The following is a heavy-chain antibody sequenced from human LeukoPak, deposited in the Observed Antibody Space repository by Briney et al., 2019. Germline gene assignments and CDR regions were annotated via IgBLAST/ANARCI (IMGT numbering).Heavy chain of an antibody. CDR3: ALTNPPGYFSDAFDI. CDR2: ISYDGSNK. V-gene: IGHV3-30*04. J-gene: IGHJ3*02. Sequence: PGGSLRLSCAASGFTFSSYAMHWVRQAPGKGLEWVAVISYDGSNKYYADSVKGRFTISTDNSKKTLYLQMNTLRAEDTAMYYCALTNPPGYFSDAFDIWGQGTMVTVSS. CDR1: GFTFSSYA. D-gene: IGHD3-9*01.